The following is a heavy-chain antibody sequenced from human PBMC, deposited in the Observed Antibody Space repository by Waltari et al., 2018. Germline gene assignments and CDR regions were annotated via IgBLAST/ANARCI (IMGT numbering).Heavy chain of an antibody. CDR1: GGSISSYY. CDR3: ARDLSDWGSGGWFDP. Sequence: QVQLQESGPGLVKPSETLSLTCTVSGGSISSYYWSWIRQPPGKGLEWIGYIYYSGSTNYNPSLKSRVTISVDTSKNQFSLKLSSVTAADTAVYYCARDLSDWGSGGWFDPWGQGTLVTVSS. CDR2: IYYSGST. V-gene: IGHV4-59*01. D-gene: IGHD7-27*01. J-gene: IGHJ5*02.